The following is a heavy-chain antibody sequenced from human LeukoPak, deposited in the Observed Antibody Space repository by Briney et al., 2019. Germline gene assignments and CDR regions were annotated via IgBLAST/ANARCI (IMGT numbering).Heavy chain of an antibody. CDR3: ARNRYSYGQVREYYFDY. D-gene: IGHD5-18*01. CDR1: GGSISSYY. Sequence: SETLSLTCTVSGGSISSYYWSWIRQPPGKGLEWIGYIYYSGSTNYNPSLKSRVTISVDTSKNQFSLKLSSVTAADTAVYYCARNRYSYGQVREYYFDYWGQGTLVTVSS. V-gene: IGHV4-59*01. CDR2: IYYSGST. J-gene: IGHJ4*02.